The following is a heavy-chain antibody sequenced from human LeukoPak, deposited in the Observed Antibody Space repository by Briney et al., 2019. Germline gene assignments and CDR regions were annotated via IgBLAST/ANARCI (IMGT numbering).Heavy chain of an antibody. CDR3: ANEDY. CDR1: GLSFDDYA. J-gene: IGHJ4*02. Sequence: PGGSLRLSCAASGLSFDDYAMHWVRQAPGKGLEWVSLISGDGGSTYYADSVKGRFTISRDNSKNSLYLQMNSLRTEDTALYYCANEDYWGQGTLVTVSS. V-gene: IGHV3-43*02. CDR2: ISGDGGST.